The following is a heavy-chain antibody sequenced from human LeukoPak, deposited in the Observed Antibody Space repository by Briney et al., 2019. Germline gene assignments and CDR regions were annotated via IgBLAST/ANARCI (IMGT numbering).Heavy chain of an antibody. CDR1: GFTFSSYA. D-gene: IGHD5-18*01. CDR3: ARDLGRVDTAIPNY. CDR2: ISYDGSNK. V-gene: IGHV3-30*04. J-gene: IGHJ4*02. Sequence: PGGSLRLSCAASGFTFSSYAMHWVRQAPGKGLEWVAVISYDGSNKYYADSVKGRFTISRDNSKNTLYLQMNSLRAEDTAVYYCARDLGRVDTAIPNYWGQGTLVTVSS.